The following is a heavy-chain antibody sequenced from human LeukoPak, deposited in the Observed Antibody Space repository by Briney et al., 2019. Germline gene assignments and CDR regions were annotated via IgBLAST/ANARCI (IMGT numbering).Heavy chain of an antibody. D-gene: IGHD2-15*01. J-gene: IGHJ4*02. CDR2: ISYDGSNK. CDR1: GFTFSSYA. Sequence: GGSLRLSCAASGFTFSSYAMHWVRQAPGKGLEWVAVISYDGSNKYYADSVKGRLTISRDNSKNTLYLQMNSLRAEDTAVYYCATLTDPFDYWGQGTLVTVSS. V-gene: IGHV3-30*04. CDR3: ATLTDPFDY.